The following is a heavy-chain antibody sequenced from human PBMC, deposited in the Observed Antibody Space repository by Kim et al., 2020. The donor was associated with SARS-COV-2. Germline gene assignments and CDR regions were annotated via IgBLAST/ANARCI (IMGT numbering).Heavy chain of an antibody. CDR3: ARASGTGWFYFDL. D-gene: IGHD6-19*01. CDR1: GGAFGSSA. Sequence: SVKVSCTASGGAFGSSAFNWVRQAPGQGLEWMGGIIPLFGAANYAPTFQGKVSITADKSTSSVYMELSSLRSDDTAVYYCARASGTGWFYFDLWGQGTLVTVSS. J-gene: IGHJ4*02. V-gene: IGHV1-69*06. CDR2: IIPLFGAA.